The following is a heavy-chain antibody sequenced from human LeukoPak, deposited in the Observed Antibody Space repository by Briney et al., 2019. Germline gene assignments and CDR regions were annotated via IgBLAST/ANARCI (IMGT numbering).Heavy chain of an antibody. J-gene: IGHJ4*02. Sequence: GESLKISCEGSGYSFTTYWIGWVRQLPGTGLEWMGVIYPGDSDTRYSPSFQGQVTISADKSISTAYLQWSSLKASDTAIYYCARRGALGYFDYWGQGTLVTVSS. CDR1: GYSFTTYW. CDR3: ARRGALGYFDY. D-gene: IGHD4/OR15-4a*01. CDR2: IYPGDSDT. V-gene: IGHV5-51*01.